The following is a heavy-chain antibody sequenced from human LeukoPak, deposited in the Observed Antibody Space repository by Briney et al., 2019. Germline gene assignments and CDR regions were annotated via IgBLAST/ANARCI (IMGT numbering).Heavy chain of an antibody. J-gene: IGHJ6*03. CDR3: AKDPKYYYDSSGYYDYYYYYMDV. CDR1: GFTLSSYG. CDR2: IRYDGSNI. D-gene: IGHD3-22*01. V-gene: IGHV3-30*02. Sequence: GGSLRLSCAVSGFTLSSYGMHWVREARGKGVGGVAFIRYDGSNIYYADSVQRRFTISTDNSNNTLYLQMNSLRAEDTAVYYCAKDPKYYYDSSGYYDYYYYYMDVWGKGTTVTVSS.